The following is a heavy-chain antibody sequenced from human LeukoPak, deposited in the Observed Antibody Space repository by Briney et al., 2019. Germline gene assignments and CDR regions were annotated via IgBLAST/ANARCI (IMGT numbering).Heavy chain of an antibody. CDR2: ISGSGGNT. CDR3: ASSYSGYEPFYFDY. Sequence: GGSLRLSCAASGFTFNNHAMSWVRQAPGRGLEWVSAISGSGGNTYYADSVKGRFTISRDNAKNSLYLQMNSLRAEDTAVYYCASSYSGYEPFYFDYWGQGTLVTVSS. CDR1: GFTFNNHA. V-gene: IGHV3-23*01. J-gene: IGHJ4*02. D-gene: IGHD5-12*01.